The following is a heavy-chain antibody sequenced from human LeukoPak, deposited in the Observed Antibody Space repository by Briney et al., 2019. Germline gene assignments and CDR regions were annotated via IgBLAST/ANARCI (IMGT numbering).Heavy chain of an antibody. CDR2: IKQDGSEK. Sequence: GGSLRLSCAASGFIFSDYYMSWIRQAPGKGLEWVANIKQDGSEKHYVDSVKGRFTISRDNAKRSLYLQMNSLRAEDTAVYYCARDFLEDTQWGQGTLVTVSS. CDR3: ARDFLEDTQ. D-gene: IGHD2-15*01. CDR1: GFIFSDYY. V-gene: IGHV3-7*01. J-gene: IGHJ4*02.